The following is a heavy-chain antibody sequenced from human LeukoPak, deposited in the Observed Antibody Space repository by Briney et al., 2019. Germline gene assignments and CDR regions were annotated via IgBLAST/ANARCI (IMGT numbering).Heavy chain of an antibody. CDR1: GFTFSSYW. Sequence: EGSLRLSCAASGFTFSSYWMHWLRQAPGKGLVWVSRIYSDGNTTNYADSVKGRFTISRDNAKNTLYLQMNSLRAEDTAVYYCARDQGSTSRGIDYWGQGTLVTVSS. V-gene: IGHV3-74*01. J-gene: IGHJ4*02. D-gene: IGHD2-2*01. CDR2: IYSDGNTT. CDR3: ARDQGSTSRGIDY.